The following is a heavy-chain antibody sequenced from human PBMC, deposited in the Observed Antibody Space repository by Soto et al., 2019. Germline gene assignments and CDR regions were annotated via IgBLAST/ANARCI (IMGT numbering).Heavy chain of an antibody. CDR1: GGSMSNGGYY. V-gene: IGHV4-31*11. CDR3: ARDSHSQQPNHRWGGGYMDV. CDR2: IYFSGST. J-gene: IGHJ6*03. D-gene: IGHD3-16*01. Sequence: QLQLQESGPGLVKPSQTLSVTCAVSGGSMSNGGYYWSWIRQHPGKGLGWIGSIYFSGSTYYNPSLKSRVTISVATPKNQFSLKLSSVTAADTAVYYCARDSHSQQPNHRWGGGYMDVWGKGTTVTVSS.